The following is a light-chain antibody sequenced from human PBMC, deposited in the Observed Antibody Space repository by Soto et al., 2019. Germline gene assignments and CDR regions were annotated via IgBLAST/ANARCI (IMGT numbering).Light chain of an antibody. V-gene: IGKV3-20*01. CDR1: QSVRDSF. J-gene: IGKJ2*01. CDR3: QQYGRSPYT. Sequence: DIVLTQSPDTRSLSPGERAALSCRASQSVRDSFLAWYQQKPGQSPRLLIYAATSRATGIPERFSGSGSETDFTLTIYRLVPEDFAVYYCQQYGRSPYTFGQGNKLEIK. CDR2: AAT.